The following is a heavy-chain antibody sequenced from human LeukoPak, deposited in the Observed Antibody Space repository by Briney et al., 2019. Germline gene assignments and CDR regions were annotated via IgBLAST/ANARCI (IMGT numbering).Heavy chain of an antibody. CDR1: GFTVSSNY. CDR2: IYSGVNT. D-gene: IGHD3-16*01. Sequence: PGGSLRLSCAASGFTVSSNYMSWVRQPPGKGLEWVSVIYSGVNTYYADSVKGRFTISRDNSKNTLYLQMNSLRAEDTAMCYRARLGPYYFDYWGQGTLVTVSS. V-gene: IGHV3-53*01. J-gene: IGHJ4*02. CDR3: ARLGPYYFDY.